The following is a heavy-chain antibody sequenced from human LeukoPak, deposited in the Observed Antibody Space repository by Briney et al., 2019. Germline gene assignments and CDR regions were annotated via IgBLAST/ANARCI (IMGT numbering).Heavy chain of an antibody. CDR3: AKGGLYGSGSYYYY. D-gene: IGHD3-10*01. CDR1: GFTFSSYA. Sequence: GGSLRLSCAASGFTFSSYAMSWVRQAPGKGLEWVSAISGSGGSTYYADSVKGRFTISRDNSKNTLYLQMNSLRAEDTAVYYCAKGGLYGSGSYYYYWGQGTLVTVSS. CDR2: ISGSGGST. V-gene: IGHV3-23*01. J-gene: IGHJ4*02.